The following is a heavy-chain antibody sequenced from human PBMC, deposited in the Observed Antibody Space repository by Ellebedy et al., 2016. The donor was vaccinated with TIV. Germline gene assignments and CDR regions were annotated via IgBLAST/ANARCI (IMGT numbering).Heavy chain of an antibody. J-gene: IGHJ6*02. CDR2: FDPEDGET. D-gene: IGHD3-9*01. V-gene: IGHV1-24*01. CDR1: GYTLTELS. CDR3: ATDLLRYFDWRMDV. Sequence: AASVKVSCKVSGYTLTELSMHWVRQAPGKGLEWMGGFDPEDGETIYAQKFQGRVTMTEDTSTDTAYMELSSLRSEDTAVYYCATDLLRYFDWRMDVWGQGTTVTVSS.